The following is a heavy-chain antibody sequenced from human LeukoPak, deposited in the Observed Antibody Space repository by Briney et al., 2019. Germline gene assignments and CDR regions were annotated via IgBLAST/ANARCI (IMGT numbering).Heavy chain of an antibody. CDR3: AKGETTVTPHPDY. V-gene: IGHV3-23*01. D-gene: IGHD4-11*01. CDR1: GFTFSSYY. CDR2: ISGSGGST. Sequence: GGSLRLSCAASGFTFSSYYLHWVRQAPGKGLEWVSAISGSGGSTYYVDSVKGRFTISRDNSKNTLYLQMNSLRAEDTAVYYCAKGETTVTPHPDYWGQGTLVTVSS. J-gene: IGHJ4*02.